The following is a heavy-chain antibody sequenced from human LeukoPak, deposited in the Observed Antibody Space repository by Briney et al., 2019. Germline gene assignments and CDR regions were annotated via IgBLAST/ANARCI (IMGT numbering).Heavy chain of an antibody. V-gene: IGHV4-59*08. D-gene: IGHD2-15*01. CDR1: GGSISGYY. CDR3: ARHDCTGGRCYAGVDY. CDR2: IHYGGNT. J-gene: IGHJ4*02. Sequence: SETLSLTCTVSGGSISGYYWSWIRQPPGKGLQWIGYIHYGGNTDYNPSLKSRITISLDMSKNQFSLQLNSVTAADTAVYYCARHDCTGGRCYAGVDYWCQGTLVVVSS.